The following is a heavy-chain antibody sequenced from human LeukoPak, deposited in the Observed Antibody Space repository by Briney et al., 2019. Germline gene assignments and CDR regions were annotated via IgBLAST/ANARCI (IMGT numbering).Heavy chain of an antibody. CDR1: GGSISSSSYY. D-gene: IGHD6-13*01. V-gene: IGHV4-39*07. CDR3: ARDSGGSSSWYPSGYFDY. J-gene: IGHJ4*02. CDR2: IYYSGST. Sequence: SSETLSLTCTVSGGSISSSSYYWGWIRQPPGKGLEWIGSIYYSGSTYYNRSLKSRVTISVDTSKNQFSLKLSSVTAADTAVYYCARDSGGSSSWYPSGYFDYWGQGTLVTVSS.